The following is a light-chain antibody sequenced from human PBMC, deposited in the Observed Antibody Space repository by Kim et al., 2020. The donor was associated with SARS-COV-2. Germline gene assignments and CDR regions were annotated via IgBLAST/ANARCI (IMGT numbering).Light chain of an antibody. Sequence: QSALTQPASVSGSPGQSITISCTGTSSDVGGYNYVSWYQQHPGKAPKVMIYDVIKRPSGVSNRFSGSKSGNTASLTISGLQAEDEGDYYCSSYTSSSTWVFGGGTQLTVL. V-gene: IGLV2-14*01. CDR3: SSYTSSSTWV. J-gene: IGLJ3*02. CDR2: DVI. CDR1: SSDVGGYNY.